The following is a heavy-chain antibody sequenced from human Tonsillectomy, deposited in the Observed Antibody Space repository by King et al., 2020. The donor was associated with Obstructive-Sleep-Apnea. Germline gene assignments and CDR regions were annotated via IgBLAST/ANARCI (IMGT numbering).Heavy chain of an antibody. J-gene: IGHJ4*02. CDR1: GGSISSSSYY. CDR2: IYYSGST. Sequence: QLQESGPGLVKPSETLSLTCTVSGGSISSSSYYWGWIRQPPGKGLEWIGSIYYSGSTYYNPSLKSRVTISVDTSKNQFSLKLSSVTAADTAGYYCARETHYYDSSGYLSYFDYWGQGTLVTVSS. D-gene: IGHD3-22*01. CDR3: ARETHYYDSSGYLSYFDY. V-gene: IGHV4-39*07.